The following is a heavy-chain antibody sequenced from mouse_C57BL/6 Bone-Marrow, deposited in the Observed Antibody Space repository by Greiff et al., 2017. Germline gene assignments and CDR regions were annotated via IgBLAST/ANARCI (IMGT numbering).Heavy chain of an antibody. Sequence: QVQLKESGPELVKPGASVKISCKASGYAFSSSWMNWVKQRPGKGLEWIGRIYPGDGDTNYNGKFKGKATLTADKSSSTAYMQLSSLTSEDSAVYFCARRDYYGSSLNYFDYWGQGTTLTVSS. D-gene: IGHD1-1*01. CDR3: ARRDYYGSSLNYFDY. J-gene: IGHJ2*01. CDR2: IYPGDGDT. V-gene: IGHV1-82*01. CDR1: GYAFSSSW.